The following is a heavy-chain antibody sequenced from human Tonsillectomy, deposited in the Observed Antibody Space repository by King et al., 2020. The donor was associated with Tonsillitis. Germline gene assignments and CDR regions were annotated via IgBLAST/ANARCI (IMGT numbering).Heavy chain of an antibody. Sequence: VQLVESGGGVVQPGASLRLSCAASGFTFSSYAMHWVRQAPGKGLEWVAVISYDGNTQYYADSVKGRFTISRDNSQRSLHLQMNSLGPEDTAVYYCWXGSFSTDYAGXDVWXXGTTVTVXS. J-gene: IGHJ6*02. V-gene: IGHV3-30-3*01. D-gene: IGHD1-26*01. CDR2: ISYDGNTQ. CDR1: GFTFSSYA. CDR3: WXGSFSTDYAGXDV.